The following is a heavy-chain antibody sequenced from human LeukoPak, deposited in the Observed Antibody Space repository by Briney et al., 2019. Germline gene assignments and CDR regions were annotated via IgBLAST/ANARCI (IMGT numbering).Heavy chain of an antibody. D-gene: IGHD3-3*01. J-gene: IGHJ4*02. CDR1: GGSISSSSYY. Sequence: PSETLSLTCTVSGGSISSSSYYWGWIRQPPGKGLEWIGNIYYDGSTYYNPSLKSRVTISVDTSKNHFSLKLSSVTAADKAVYYCARRPLGRDGRLFGADRGSYYFDYWGQGTLVAVSS. CDR3: ARRPLGRDGRLFGADRGSYYFDY. V-gene: IGHV4-39*02. CDR2: IYYDGST.